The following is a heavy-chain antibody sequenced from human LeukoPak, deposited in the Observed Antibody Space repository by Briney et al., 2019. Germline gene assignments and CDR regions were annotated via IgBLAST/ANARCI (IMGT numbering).Heavy chain of an antibody. D-gene: IGHD2-2*01. J-gene: IGHJ4*02. CDR2: IYWDDDK. Sequence: SGPTLVNPTQTLTLTRTFSGFSLSTSGVGVGWIRQPPGKALGWLALIYWDDDKRYSPSLKSRLTITKDTSKNQVVLTMTNMDPVDTATYYCAHWTLGYCSSTSCYAFDYWGQGTLVTVSS. V-gene: IGHV2-5*02. CDR1: GFSLSTSGVG. CDR3: AHWTLGYCSSTSCYAFDY.